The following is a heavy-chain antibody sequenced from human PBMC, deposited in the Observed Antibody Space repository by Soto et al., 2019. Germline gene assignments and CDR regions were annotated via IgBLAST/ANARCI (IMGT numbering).Heavy chain of an antibody. CDR2: IRSKAYGGTT. CDR1: GFTFGDYA. CDR3: TRDDCFSTSCYAIDS. Sequence: GGSLRLSCTALGFTFGDYAMSWFRQAPGKGLEWVGFIRSKAYGGTTEYAGSVKGRFTISRDDSKSVAYLQMNSLKTEDTAVYYCTRDDCFSTSCYAIDSWGQGTLVTVSS. D-gene: IGHD2-2*01. V-gene: IGHV3-49*03. J-gene: IGHJ4*02.